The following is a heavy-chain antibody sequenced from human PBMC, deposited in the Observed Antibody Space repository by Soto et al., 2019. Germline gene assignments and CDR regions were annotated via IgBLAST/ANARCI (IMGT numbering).Heavy chain of an antibody. J-gene: IGHJ4*02. CDR1: GYSFTSYW. Sequence: GESLKISCKGSGYSFTSYWISWVRQMPGKGLEWMGRIDPSDSYTNYSPSFQGHVTISADKSISTAYLQWSSLKASDTAMYYCARHPRSYPTRYYFDYWGQGTLVTVSS. CDR2: IDPSDSYT. CDR3: ARHPRSYPTRYYFDY. D-gene: IGHD3-10*01. V-gene: IGHV5-10-1*01.